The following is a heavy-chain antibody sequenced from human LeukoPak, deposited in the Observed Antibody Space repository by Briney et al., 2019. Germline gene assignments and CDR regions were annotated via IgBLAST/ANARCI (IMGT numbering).Heavy chain of an antibody. V-gene: IGHV4-34*01. J-gene: IGHJ4*02. CDR1: GGSFCGYY. D-gene: IGHD5-18*01. Sequence: SETLSLTCAVYGGSFCGYYWSWIRQPPGKGLEWIGEINHSGSTNYNPSLKSRVTISVDTSKNQFSLKLSSVTAADTAVYYCARGHRRYSYGSFPDYWGQGTLVTVSS. CDR2: INHSGST. CDR3: ARGHRRYSYGSFPDY.